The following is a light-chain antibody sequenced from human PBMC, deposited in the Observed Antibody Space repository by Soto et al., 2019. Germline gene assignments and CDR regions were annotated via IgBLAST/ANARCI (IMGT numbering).Light chain of an antibody. Sequence: EIVLTQSPGTLSLSPGETATLSCGASQTLSNDYLAWYQQKPGQAPRLLIFGASTRATGIPDRFSGSGSGADFTLTISRLEPEDSAVYYCQQYGNGPPSTFGQGTKVDLK. CDR1: QTLSNDY. CDR3: QQYGNGPPST. V-gene: IGKV3-20*01. CDR2: GAS. J-gene: IGKJ1*01.